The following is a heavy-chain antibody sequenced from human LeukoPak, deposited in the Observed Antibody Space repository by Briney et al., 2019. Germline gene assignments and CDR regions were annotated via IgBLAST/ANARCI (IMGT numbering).Heavy chain of an antibody. J-gene: IGHJ3*02. CDR3: ARDLDDYVWGSYRPDTFDI. CDR2: ISANNGNT. D-gene: IGHD3-16*02. CDR1: GYTFPSYG. V-gene: IGHV1-18*01. Sequence: ASVKVSCKASGYTFPSYGISWVRQAPGQGLEWMGWISANNGNTNYAQKFHDRVTMTTDTYTSTAYMELRRLRSDDTAVYYCARDLDDYVWGSYRPDTFDIWGQGTMVTVSS.